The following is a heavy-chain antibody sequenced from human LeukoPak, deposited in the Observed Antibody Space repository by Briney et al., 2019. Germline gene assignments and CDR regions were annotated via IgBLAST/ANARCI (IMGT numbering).Heavy chain of an antibody. CDR3: ARPGGWLYNWFDP. Sequence: PSETLSLTCTVSGGSISISSYYWGWIRHPPGKGLEWIGSIYYSGSTYYNPSLKSRVTISVDTSKNQFSLKLSSVTAADTAVSYCARPGGWLYNWFDPWGQGTLVTVSS. V-gene: IGHV4-39*01. CDR1: GGSISISSYY. D-gene: IGHD2-15*01. CDR2: IYYSGST. J-gene: IGHJ5*02.